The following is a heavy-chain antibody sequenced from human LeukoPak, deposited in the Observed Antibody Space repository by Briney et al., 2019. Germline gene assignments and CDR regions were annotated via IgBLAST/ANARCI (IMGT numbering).Heavy chain of an antibody. CDR3: ARDIVSGSGSLDY. CDR2: ISGSGGST. D-gene: IGHD3-10*01. J-gene: IGHJ4*02. V-gene: IGHV3-23*01. Sequence: PGGSLRLSCAASGFTFSSYAMSWVRQAPGKGLEWVSAISGSGGSTYYADSVKGRFTISRDNAENMLYLQMNTLGAEDTAVYYCARDIVSGSGSLDYWGQGTLVTVSS. CDR1: GFTFSSYA.